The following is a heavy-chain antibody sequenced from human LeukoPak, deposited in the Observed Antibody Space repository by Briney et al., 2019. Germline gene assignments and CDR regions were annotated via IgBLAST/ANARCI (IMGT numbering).Heavy chain of an antibody. CDR2: IYPGDSDT. J-gene: IGHJ5*02. V-gene: IGHV5-51*01. D-gene: IGHD3-22*01. Sequence: GESLKISCKGSGYSFTSYRIGWVRQMPGKGLEWMGIIYPGDSDTRYSPSLQGQVTISADKSISTAYLQWSSLKASDTAMYYCARHRVYYYDTSGHRGWFDPWGEGTLVTVSS. CDR1: GYSFTSYR. CDR3: ARHRVYYYDTSGHRGWFDP.